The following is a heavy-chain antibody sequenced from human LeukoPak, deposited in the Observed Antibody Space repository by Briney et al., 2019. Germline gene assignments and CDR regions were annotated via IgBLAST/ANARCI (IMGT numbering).Heavy chain of an antibody. CDR1: GGTFSSYA. J-gene: IGHJ4*02. CDR2: IIPIFGTA. Sequence: ASVKVSYKASGGTFSSYAISWVRQAPGQGLEWMGGIIPIFGTANYAQKFQGRVTITADESTSTAYMELSSLRSEDTAVYYCARDEREYYFDYWGQGTLVTVSS. D-gene: IGHD1-1*01. V-gene: IGHV1-69*13. CDR3: ARDEREYYFDY.